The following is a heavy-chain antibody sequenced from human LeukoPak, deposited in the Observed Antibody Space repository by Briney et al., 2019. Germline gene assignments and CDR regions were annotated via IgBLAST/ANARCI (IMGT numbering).Heavy chain of an antibody. CDR3: AKDRGRTYYYDSSGYPPLYFDY. V-gene: IGHV3-23*01. D-gene: IGHD3-22*01. J-gene: IGHJ4*02. CDR1: GFTFRSFA. Sequence: GGSLRLSCVASGFTFRSFAMSWVRQPPGGGLEWVSGISGGGGSTFYADSVKGRFTVSRDNSKNTLYLQLNNLRAEDTAVYYCAKDRGRTYYYDSSGYPPLYFDYWGQGTLVTVSS. CDR2: ISGGGGST.